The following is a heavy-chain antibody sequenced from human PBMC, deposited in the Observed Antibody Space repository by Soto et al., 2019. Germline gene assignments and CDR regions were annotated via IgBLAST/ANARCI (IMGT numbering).Heavy chain of an antibody. CDR1: GGSISSSNW. CDR2: IYHSGST. J-gene: IGHJ3*02. Sequence: QVQLQESGPGLVKPSGTLSLTCAVSGGSISSSNWWRWVRQPPGKGLEWTGEIYHSGSTNYNRSLKSRVTISVDKSTNQFSLKLSSVTAADTAVYYCARDRLGTLDPGDYAFDIWGQGTMVTVSS. D-gene: IGHD7-27*01. CDR3: ARDRLGTLDPGDYAFDI. V-gene: IGHV4-4*02.